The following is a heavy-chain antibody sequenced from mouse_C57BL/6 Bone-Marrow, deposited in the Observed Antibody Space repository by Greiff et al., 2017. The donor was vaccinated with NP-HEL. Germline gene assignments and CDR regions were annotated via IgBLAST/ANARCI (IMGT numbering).Heavy chain of an antibody. J-gene: IGHJ4*01. D-gene: IGHD1-1*01. Sequence: QVQLQQPGAELVRPGSSVKLSCKASGYTFTSYWMHWVKQRPIQGLEWIGNIDPSDSETHYNQKFKDKATLTVAKSSSTAYMQLSSLTSASSAVYYCARSYYGSSKGNAMDYWGQGTSVTVSA. CDR2: IDPSDSET. CDR3: ARSYYGSSKGNAMDY. CDR1: GYTFTSYW. V-gene: IGHV1-52*01.